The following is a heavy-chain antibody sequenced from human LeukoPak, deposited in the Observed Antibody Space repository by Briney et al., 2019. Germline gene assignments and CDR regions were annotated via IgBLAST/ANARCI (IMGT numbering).Heavy chain of an antibody. J-gene: IGHJ3*02. Sequence: GGSLRLSCAASGFTFSSYSMNWVRQATGKGLEWVSAIGTAGDTYYPGSVKGRFTISRENAKNSLYLQMNSLRAGDTAVYYCAREGGSWPNDAFDIWGQGTMVTVSS. CDR3: AREGGSWPNDAFDI. CDR1: GFTFSSYS. V-gene: IGHV3-13*01. CDR2: IGTAGDT. D-gene: IGHD6-13*01.